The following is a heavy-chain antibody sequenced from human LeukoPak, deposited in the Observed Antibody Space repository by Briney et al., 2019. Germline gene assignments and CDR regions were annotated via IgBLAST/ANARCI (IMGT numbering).Heavy chain of an antibody. J-gene: IGHJ6*02. CDR2: INHSGST. CDR1: GGSFSGYY. Sequence: SETLSLTCAVYGGSFSGYYWSWIRQPPGKGLEWIGEINHSGSTNYNPSLKSRVTISVDTSKNQFSLKLSSVTAADTAVYYCARARECTSCHKYYYYYGMDVWGQGTTVTVSS. V-gene: IGHV4-34*01. CDR3: ARARECTSCHKYYYYYGMDV. D-gene: IGHD2-2*01.